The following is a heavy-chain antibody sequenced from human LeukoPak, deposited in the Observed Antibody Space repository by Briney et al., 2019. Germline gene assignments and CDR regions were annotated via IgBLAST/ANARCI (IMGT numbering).Heavy chain of an antibody. CDR1: GFTFSSYG. J-gene: IGHJ4*02. Sequence: QAGGSLRLSCAASGFTFSSYGMHWFRQAPGKGLEWVAFIRYDGSNKYYADSVKGRFTISRDNSKNTLYLQMNSLRAEDTAVYYCAKDEGVDTDYWGQGTLVTVSS. D-gene: IGHD5-18*01. CDR2: IRYDGSNK. CDR3: AKDEGVDTDY. V-gene: IGHV3-30*02.